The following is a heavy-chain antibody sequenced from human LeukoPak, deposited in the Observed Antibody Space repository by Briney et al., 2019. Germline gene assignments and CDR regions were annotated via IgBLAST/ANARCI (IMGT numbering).Heavy chain of an antibody. CDR1: GFTFSSYA. Sequence: GGSLRLSCAASGFTFSSYAMSWVRHAPGKGLEWVSAISGSGGSTYYADSVKGRFTISRDNSKNTLYLQMNSLRAEYTAVYYCAKRAALYGGEFDYWGQGTLVTVSS. CDR2: ISGSGGST. CDR3: AKRAALYGGEFDY. V-gene: IGHV3-23*01. J-gene: IGHJ4*02. D-gene: IGHD3-16*01.